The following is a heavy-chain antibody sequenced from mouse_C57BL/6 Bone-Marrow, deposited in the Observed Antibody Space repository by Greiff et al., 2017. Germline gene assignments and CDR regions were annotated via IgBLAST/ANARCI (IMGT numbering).Heavy chain of an antibody. Sequence: VQLQQPGAELVMPGASVKLSCKASGYTFTSYWMHWVKQRPGQGLEWIGEIDPSDSYTNYNQKFKGKSTLTVDKSSSTAYMQLSSLTSEDSAVYYCARRDYGYAFAYWGQGTLVTVSA. D-gene: IGHD2-2*01. CDR3: ARRDYGYAFAY. V-gene: IGHV1-69*01. J-gene: IGHJ3*01. CDR1: GYTFTSYW. CDR2: IDPSDSYT.